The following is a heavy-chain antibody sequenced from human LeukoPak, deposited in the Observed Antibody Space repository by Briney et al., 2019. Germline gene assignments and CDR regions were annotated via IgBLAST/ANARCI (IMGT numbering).Heavy chain of an antibody. CDR2: ISSSAGNT. CDR1: GFTFSSYA. Sequence: PGGSLRLSYAASGFTFSSYAMYWVRQAPGKGLEWVSGISSSAGNTYYADSVKGRFTISRDNAKNSLYLQMNSLRTEDTAFYFCAKDINPLSFLTAYAFDVWGQGTMVTVSS. J-gene: IGHJ3*01. D-gene: IGHD3-9*01. CDR3: AKDINPLSFLTAYAFDV. V-gene: IGHV3-23*01.